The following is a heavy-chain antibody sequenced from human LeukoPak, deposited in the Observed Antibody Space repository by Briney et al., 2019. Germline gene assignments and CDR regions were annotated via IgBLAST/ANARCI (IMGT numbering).Heavy chain of an antibody. D-gene: IGHD3-22*01. CDR2: IRSSDSTT. CDR1: GFSFSRYG. Sequence: PGGSLRLSCAASGFSFSRYGMKWVRQAPGKGLEWLSYIRSSDSTTYYADSVKGRFTISRDNAKNSLYLQMDSLRVEDTAVYYCAKRADSSAHSFDYWGQGTQVTVSS. V-gene: IGHV3-48*04. CDR3: AKRADSSAHSFDY. J-gene: IGHJ4*02.